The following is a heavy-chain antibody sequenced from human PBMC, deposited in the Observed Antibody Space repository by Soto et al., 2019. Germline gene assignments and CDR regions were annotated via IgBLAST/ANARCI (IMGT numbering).Heavy chain of an antibody. J-gene: IGHJ4*02. V-gene: IGHV1-69*06. Sequence: QVQLVQSGAELKKPGSSVNVSCAASGGTFKTYTINWVRQAPGQGLEWIGQIITMYDSANYAQRFQGRVTISADKSTNIAYMELSGLRSDDTALYYCATWRTYSGSYCFDYWGQGTLVTVSS. CDR1: GGTFKTYT. D-gene: IGHD1-26*01. CDR3: ATWRTYSGSYCFDY. CDR2: IITMYDSA.